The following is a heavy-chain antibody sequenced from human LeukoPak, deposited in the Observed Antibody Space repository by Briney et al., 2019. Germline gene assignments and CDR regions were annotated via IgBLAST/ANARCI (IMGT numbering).Heavy chain of an antibody. Sequence: PSETLSLTCTVSGGSISSYYWSWIRQPPGKGLEWIGYIYYSGSTNYNPSLKSRVTISVDTSKNQFSLKLSSVTAADTAVYYCARVHYDILTGIRGDCFDYWGQGTLVTVSS. J-gene: IGHJ4*02. CDR3: ARVHYDILTGIRGDCFDY. V-gene: IGHV4-59*01. CDR1: GGSISSYY. D-gene: IGHD3-9*01. CDR2: IYYSGST.